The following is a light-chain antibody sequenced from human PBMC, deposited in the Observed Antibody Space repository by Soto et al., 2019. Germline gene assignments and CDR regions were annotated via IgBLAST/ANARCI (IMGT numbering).Light chain of an antibody. J-gene: IGLJ1*01. CDR2: DDD. CDR1: DSNIGSNS. Sequence: QSVLTQPPSASGTAGQVVTISCSGGDSNIGSNSVYWYQQLPGTAPKLLIYDDDKRPSGIPDRFSGSKSGTSATLGITGFQTGDEADYYCGSWDSSLSAYVFATGTKLTVL. V-gene: IGLV1-51*01. CDR3: GSWDSSLSAYV.